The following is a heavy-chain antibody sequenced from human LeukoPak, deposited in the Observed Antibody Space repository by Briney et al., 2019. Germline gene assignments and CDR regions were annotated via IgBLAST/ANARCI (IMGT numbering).Heavy chain of an antibody. CDR1: GFTLSSNH. Sequence: PGGSLRLSCAASGFTLSSNHMSWVRQAPGKGLKGGSIIYSGGTTYYADSVKGRFTISRENSKNTLYLQMNTLRAEDTAVYYCARDADYGGSPDAFDVWGRGTIVTVSS. D-gene: IGHD4-23*01. CDR3: ARDADYGGSPDAFDV. V-gene: IGHV3-53*01. CDR2: IYSGGTT. J-gene: IGHJ3*01.